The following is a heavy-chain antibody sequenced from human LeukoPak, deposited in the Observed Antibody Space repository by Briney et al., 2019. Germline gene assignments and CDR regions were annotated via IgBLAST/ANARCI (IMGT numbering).Heavy chain of an antibody. D-gene: IGHD3-22*01. Sequence: GGSLRLSCAASGFTFRDYAMSWVRQAPGKGLEWVSVISGSDGTTHYADSVKGRFIISRDNSKNTVYLQMNSLRAEDTAVYYCATDYYDRSGDYTVDYWGQGTQVTVSS. CDR1: GFTFRDYA. CDR3: ATDYYDRSGDYTVDY. J-gene: IGHJ4*02. CDR2: ISGSDGTT. V-gene: IGHV3-23*01.